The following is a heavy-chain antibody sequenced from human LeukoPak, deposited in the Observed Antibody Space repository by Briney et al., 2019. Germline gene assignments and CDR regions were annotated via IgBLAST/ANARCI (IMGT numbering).Heavy chain of an antibody. Sequence: SGPALAKPTQTLTLTCTSSGFSLSTTGMRVSWIRQPPGKALEWLARSDWDDDKFYSTSLKTRLTISKDTSKNQVVLTMTNMDPVDTATYYCARMTSYGSGFDPWGQGTLVTVSS. V-gene: IGHV2-70*04. D-gene: IGHD3-10*01. J-gene: IGHJ5*02. CDR3: ARMTSYGSGFDP. CDR2: SDWDDDK. CDR1: GFSLSTTGMR.